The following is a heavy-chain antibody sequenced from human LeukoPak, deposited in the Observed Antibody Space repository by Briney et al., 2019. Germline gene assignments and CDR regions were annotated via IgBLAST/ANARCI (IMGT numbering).Heavy chain of an antibody. CDR3: ARVRREMATIPHVFDY. Sequence: SETLSLTCTVSGGSISSYYWSWIRQPPGKGLEWIGEINHSGSTNYNPSLKSRVTISVDTSKNQFSLKLTSVTAADTAVYYCARVRREMATIPHVFDYWGQGTLVTVSS. CDR2: INHSGST. J-gene: IGHJ4*02. D-gene: IGHD5-24*01. CDR1: GGSISSYY. V-gene: IGHV4-34*01.